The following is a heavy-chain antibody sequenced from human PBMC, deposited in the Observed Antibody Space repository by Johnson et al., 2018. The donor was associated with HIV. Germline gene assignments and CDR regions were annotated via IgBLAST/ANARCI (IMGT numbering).Heavy chain of an antibody. Sequence: VQLLESVGGVVQPGGSLRLSCAASGFTFSSYAMSWVRQAPGKGLEWVAVISHDGTHKYYADSVKGRFTISRDNSKNTLYLQMNSLRAEDTAVYYCARERYGSQAIDAFDIWGQGTMVTVSS. J-gene: IGHJ3*02. V-gene: IGHV3-30*03. CDR3: ARERYGSQAIDAFDI. CDR2: ISHDGTHK. D-gene: IGHD2-15*01. CDR1: GFTFSSYA.